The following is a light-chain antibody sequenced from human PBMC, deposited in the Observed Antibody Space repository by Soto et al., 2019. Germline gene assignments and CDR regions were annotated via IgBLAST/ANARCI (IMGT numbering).Light chain of an antibody. CDR2: GAS. V-gene: IGKV3-15*01. CDR3: QQYTHWPQ. CDR1: QSVSSN. J-gene: IGKJ1*01. Sequence: EIVMTQSPAALSVSPGEGATLSCRASQSVSSNLAWYQQKPGQAPRLLIFGASTRATGIPTRFSGSGSGTEFTLTIRSLPYEDLAVYYCQQYTHWPQFGQGTKVEIK.